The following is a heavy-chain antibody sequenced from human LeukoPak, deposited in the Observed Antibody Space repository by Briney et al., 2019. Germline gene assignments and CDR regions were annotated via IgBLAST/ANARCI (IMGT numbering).Heavy chain of an antibody. CDR2: IYYSGTT. V-gene: IGHV4-61*08. CDR3: ARGSPTPDY. CDR1: GGSISSGGYF. Sequence: PSETLSLTCTVSGGSISSGGYFWSWVRQPPGKGLEWIGYIYYSGTTNYNPSLKSRVTLSVDTSKNQFSLRLTSATAADTAVYSCARGSPTPDYWGQGTLVTVSS. D-gene: IGHD1-26*01. J-gene: IGHJ4*02.